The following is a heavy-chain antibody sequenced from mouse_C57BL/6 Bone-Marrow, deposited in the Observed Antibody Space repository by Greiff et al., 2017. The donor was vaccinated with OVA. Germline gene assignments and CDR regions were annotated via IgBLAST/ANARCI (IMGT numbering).Heavy chain of an antibody. CDR2: IYPGDGDT. D-gene: IGHD2-4*01. V-gene: IGHV1-82*01. CDR1: GYAFSSSW. J-gene: IGHJ3*01. CDR3: AREDDYDYDGDWFAY. Sequence: QVQLQQSGPELVKPGASVKISCKASGYAFSSSWMNWVKQRPGKGLEWIGRIYPGDGDTNYNGKFKGKATLTADKSSSTAYMQLSSLTSEDSAVYFCAREDDYDYDGDWFAYWGQGTLVTVSA.